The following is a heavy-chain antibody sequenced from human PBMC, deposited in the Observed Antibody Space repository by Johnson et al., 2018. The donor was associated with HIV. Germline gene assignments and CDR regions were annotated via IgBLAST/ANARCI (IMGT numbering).Heavy chain of an antibody. CDR1: GFSFSGFA. V-gene: IGHV3-30-3*01. CDR2: ISYDGRNQ. Sequence: QVQLVESGGGVVQPGRSLRLSCVVSGFSFSGFAMHWVRQAPGKGLDWMAVISYDGRNQQYAESVKGRFTISRDNYKNTLYLQMSSVRPEDTAVYYCARDLAPRPPARLDGFDVWGQGTMVTVSS. J-gene: IGHJ3*01. D-gene: IGHD2-15*01. CDR3: ARDLAPRPPARLDGFDV.